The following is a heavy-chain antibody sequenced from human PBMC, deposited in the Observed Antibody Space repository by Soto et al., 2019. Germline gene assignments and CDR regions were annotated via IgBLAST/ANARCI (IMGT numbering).Heavy chain of an antibody. Sequence: EVQLVESGGGLIQPGGSLRLSCAASGFTVSSNYMSWVRQAPGKGLEWVSVIYSGGSTYYADSVKGRFTISRDNSKNTLYLQMNSLRAEDTAVYYCARDSTVTTGGTTTYGMAVWGQGTTVAVSS. J-gene: IGHJ6*02. CDR2: IYSGGST. CDR1: GFTVSSNY. D-gene: IGHD4-17*01. CDR3: ARDSTVTTGGTTTYGMAV. V-gene: IGHV3-53*01.